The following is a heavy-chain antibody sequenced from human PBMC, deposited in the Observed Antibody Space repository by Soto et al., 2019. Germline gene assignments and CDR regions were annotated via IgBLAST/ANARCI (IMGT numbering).Heavy chain of an antibody. J-gene: IGHJ3*02. CDR2: ISYDGSNK. D-gene: IGHD3-22*01. CDR3: AKSSVSYDSSGYYLDAFDI. Sequence: PGGSLRLSCAASGFSCNTYGMHWVRQAPGKGLEWVAVISYDGSNKFYADSVKGRFTISRDNSKNTLNLQINSLRAEDTAVYYCAKSSVSYDSSGYYLDAFDIWGQGTMVTVSS. CDR1: GFSCNTYG. V-gene: IGHV3-30*18.